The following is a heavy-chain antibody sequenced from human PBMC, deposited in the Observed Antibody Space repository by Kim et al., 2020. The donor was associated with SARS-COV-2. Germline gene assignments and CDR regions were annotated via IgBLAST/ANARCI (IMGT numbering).Heavy chain of an antibody. CDR3: ARENYYGSGSYYNGY. CDR1: GGSFSGYY. Sequence: SETLSLTCAVYGGSFSGYYWSWIRQPPGKGLEWIGEINHSGSTNYNPSLKSRVTISVDTSKNQFSLKLSSVTAADTAVYYCARENYYGSGSYYNGYWGQGTLVTVSS. D-gene: IGHD3-10*01. V-gene: IGHV4-34*01. J-gene: IGHJ4*02. CDR2: INHSGST.